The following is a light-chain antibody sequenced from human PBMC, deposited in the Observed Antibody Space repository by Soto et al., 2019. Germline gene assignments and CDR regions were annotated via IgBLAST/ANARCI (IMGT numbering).Light chain of an antibody. J-gene: IGKJ2*01. CDR1: QSISSH. CDR2: EAS. CDR3: QHSYSAPYT. Sequence: DIQMTQSPSSLSASIGDRVTITSRASQSISSHLNWYQQKPGKTPDLLIYEASSLQSGVPSRFSGGGSGTDFTLTISTLQSVDFATYYCQHSYSAPYTFGQGTKLEIK. V-gene: IGKV1-39*01.